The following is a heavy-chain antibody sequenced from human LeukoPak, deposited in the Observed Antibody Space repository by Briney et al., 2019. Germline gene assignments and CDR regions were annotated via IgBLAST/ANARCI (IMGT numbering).Heavy chain of an antibody. D-gene: IGHD5-18*01. CDR2: ISGSGGST. V-gene: IGHV3-23*01. J-gene: IGHJ4*02. Sequence: GGSLRLSCAASGFTFSSYAMSWVRQAPGKGLEWVSAISGSGGSTYYADSVKGRFTISRDNSKNTLYLQMNSLRAEDTAVYYCAKDASGYSYGYYDYWGQGTLVTVPP. CDR1: GFTFSSYA. CDR3: AKDASGYSYGYYDY.